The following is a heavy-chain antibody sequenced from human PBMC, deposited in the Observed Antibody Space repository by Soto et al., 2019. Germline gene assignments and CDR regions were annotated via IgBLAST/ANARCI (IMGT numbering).Heavy chain of an antibody. CDR3: AKSKGDLGILKTTVTTLWGPFHI. V-gene: IGHV3-9*01. Sequence: EVQLVESGGGLVQPGRSLRLSCAASGFTFDDYAMHWVSQAPGKGPEWVSGITWNSGSRGYAESVKGRFTISRDNAKNSQYLRMNSLRTEDTALYYCAKSKGDLGILKTTVTTLWGPFHIWGQGTMVTVSS. CDR2: ITWNSGSR. CDR1: GFTFDDYA. J-gene: IGHJ3*02. D-gene: IGHD4-17*01.